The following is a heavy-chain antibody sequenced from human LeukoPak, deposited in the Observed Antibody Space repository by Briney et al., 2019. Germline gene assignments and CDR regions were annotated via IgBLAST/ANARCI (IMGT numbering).Heavy chain of an antibody. CDR2: IKQDGSEK. Sequence: PGGSLRLSCAASGFTFSSYWMSWVRQAPGKGLEWVANIKQDGSEKYYVDSVKGRFTISRDNAKNSLYLQMNSLRAEDTAVYYCARDTEHRSPDYDSSGYGLGYWGQGTLVTVSS. CDR3: ARDTEHRSPDYDSSGYGLGY. V-gene: IGHV3-7*01. CDR1: GFTFSSYW. D-gene: IGHD3-22*01. J-gene: IGHJ4*02.